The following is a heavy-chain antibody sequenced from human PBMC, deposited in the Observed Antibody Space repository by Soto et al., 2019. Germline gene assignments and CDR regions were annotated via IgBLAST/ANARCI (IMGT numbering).Heavy chain of an antibody. J-gene: IGHJ4*02. CDR3: MLGSGWKDFDY. Sequence: SETLSLNYIFSVVSVSGSSYHWCCIRQPVGKGLEWIGNIYYSGSTYYNPSLKSRVTISVDTSKNQFSLKLSSVTAADTAVYYCMLGSGWKDFDYWGQGTLVTVSS. CDR2: IYYSGST. V-gene: IGHV4-39*01. CDR1: VVSVSGSSYH. D-gene: IGHD3-22*01.